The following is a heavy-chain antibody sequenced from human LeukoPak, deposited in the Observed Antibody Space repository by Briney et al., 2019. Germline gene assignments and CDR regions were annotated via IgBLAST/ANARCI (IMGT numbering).Heavy chain of an antibody. Sequence: GGSLRLSCAASGFTFSSYGMHWVRQAPGKGLEWVAFIRYDGSNKYYADSVKGRFTISRDNSKNTLYLQMNSLRAEDTAVYYCARGVYSSSWYYFDCWGQGTLVTVSS. CDR3: ARGVYSSSWYYFDC. J-gene: IGHJ4*02. D-gene: IGHD6-13*01. V-gene: IGHV3-30*02. CDR1: GFTFSSYG. CDR2: IRYDGSNK.